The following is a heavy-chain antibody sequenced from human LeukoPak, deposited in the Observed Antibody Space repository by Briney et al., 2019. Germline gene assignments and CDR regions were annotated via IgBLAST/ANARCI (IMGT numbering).Heavy chain of an antibody. J-gene: IGHJ6*02. V-gene: IGHV1-69*01. CDR3: ARRDCGGDCYSSYYYYYGMHV. CDR2: IIPIFGAA. D-gene: IGHD2-21*02. Sequence: GASVKVSCQASEDTFSRNAISWVRQAPGQGLEWMGGIIPIFGAANYAQEFQGRVTLAADESTTTGFLELSSMRSEDTAVYYCARRDCGGDCYSSYYYYYGMHVWGQGTTVIVSS. CDR1: EDTFSRNA.